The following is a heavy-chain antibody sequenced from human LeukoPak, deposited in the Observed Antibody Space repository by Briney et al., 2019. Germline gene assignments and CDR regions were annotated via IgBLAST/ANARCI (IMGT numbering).Heavy chain of an antibody. CDR2: IRYDGSNK. Sequence: GGSLRLSCAASGFTFSSYGMHWVRQAPGKGLEWVAFIRYDGSNKYYADSVKGRFTISRDNSKNTLYLQMNSLRAEDTAVYYCAKDILTMVRGPDVWGKGTTVTVSS. CDR1: GFTFSSYG. CDR3: AKDILTMVRGPDV. D-gene: IGHD3-10*01. V-gene: IGHV3-30*02. J-gene: IGHJ6*04.